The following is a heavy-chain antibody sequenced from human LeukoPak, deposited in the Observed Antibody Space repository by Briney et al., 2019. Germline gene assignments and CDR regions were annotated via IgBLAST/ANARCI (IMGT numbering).Heavy chain of an antibody. D-gene: IGHD4-17*01. J-gene: IGHJ2*01. CDR1: GGSISSGDYY. CDR2: IYYSGSS. CDR3: ASLNGDPSYWSFDL. V-gene: IGHV4-30-4*01. Sequence: SETLSLTCTVSGGSISSGDYYWSWIRQPPGKGREWIGYIYYSGSSYYNPSLKSRVTMSVDTSKNQFSLKLSSVTAAATALYYCASLNGDPSYWSFDLWGRGTLVTVSS.